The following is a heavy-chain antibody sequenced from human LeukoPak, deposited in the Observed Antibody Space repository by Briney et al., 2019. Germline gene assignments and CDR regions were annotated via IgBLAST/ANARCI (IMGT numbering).Heavy chain of an antibody. CDR2: IRSKAYGGTT. D-gene: IGHD6-6*01. CDR1: GFTFGDYA. CDR3: TRGIAARPKGYYYYYMDV. J-gene: IGHJ6*03. V-gene: IGHV3-49*03. Sequence: GGSPRLSCTASGFTFGDYAMSWFRQAPGKGLEWVGFIRSKAYGGTTEYAASVKGRFTISRDDSKSIDYLQMNSLKTEDTAVYYCTRGIAARPKGYYYYYMDVWGKGTTVTVSS.